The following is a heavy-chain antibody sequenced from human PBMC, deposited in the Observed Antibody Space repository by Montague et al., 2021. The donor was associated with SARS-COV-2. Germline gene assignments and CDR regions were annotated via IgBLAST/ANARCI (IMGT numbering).Heavy chain of an antibody. V-gene: IGHV4-4*07. D-gene: IGHD2-21*01. CDR2: IYPSGNT. CDR1: GGPISNWH. J-gene: IGHJ4*02. CDR3: ATGDRAFDF. Sequence: TLSLTCTVSGGPISNWHWNWIRQAGGKRLEFIGRIYPSGNTNYSPSLKSRVTMSLDTSKNELSLRLTSMTAADTAVYYCATGDRAFDFWGQGTLVTVSS.